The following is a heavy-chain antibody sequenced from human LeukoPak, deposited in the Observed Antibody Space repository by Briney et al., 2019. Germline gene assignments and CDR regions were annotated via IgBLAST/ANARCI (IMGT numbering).Heavy chain of an antibody. CDR3: ARSLCSSTSCFRHYYMDV. J-gene: IGHJ6*03. D-gene: IGHD2-2*01. Sequence: ASVKVSCKASGYTFTSYDINWVRQATGQGLEWMGWMNPNSGNTGYAQKFQGRVTITADESTSTAYMELSSLRSEDTAVYYCARSLCSSTSCFRHYYMDVWGKGTTVTVSS. CDR1: GYTFTSYD. V-gene: IGHV1-8*01. CDR2: MNPNSGNT.